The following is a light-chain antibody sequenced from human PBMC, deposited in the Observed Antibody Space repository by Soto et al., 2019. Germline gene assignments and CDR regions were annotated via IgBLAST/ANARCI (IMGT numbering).Light chain of an antibody. V-gene: IGLV2-14*03. CDR1: SSDVGAYNH. CDR3: SSYTGSSTYV. CDR2: DVT. Sequence: QSALTQPASVSGSPGQSITISCTGTSSDVGAYNHVSWYQQHPGKAPNVIIYDVTNRPSGVSNNFSGSKSGNTASLTISGLQAEKENDYSCSSYTGSSTYVFGTGTKLTVL. J-gene: IGLJ1*01.